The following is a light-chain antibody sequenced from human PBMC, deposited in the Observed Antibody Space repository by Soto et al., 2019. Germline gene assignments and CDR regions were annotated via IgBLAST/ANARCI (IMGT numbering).Light chain of an antibody. CDR3: QQYGSSPPVT. J-gene: IGKJ5*01. Sequence: EIVLTQSPGTLSLSPGERATLSCRASQSVSSSYLAWYQQKPGQAPRLLIYGASGRATGIPDRFSGSGSGTDFPLTINRLEPEAFAVYYCQQYGSSPPVTFGQGTRLEIK. V-gene: IGKV3-20*01. CDR2: GAS. CDR1: QSVSSSY.